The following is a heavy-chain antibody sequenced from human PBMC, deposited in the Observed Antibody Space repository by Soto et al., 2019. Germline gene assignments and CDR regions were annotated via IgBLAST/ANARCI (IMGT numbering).Heavy chain of an antibody. CDR1: GYTFTSYG. Sequence: ASVKVSCKSSGYTFTSYGINWVRQAPGQGLEWMGWISAYNGNTNYAQKLQGRVTLTTDTSTSTVYMELRSLRSDDTAVYYCAIFGYCSGGTCYSVYWGQGTLVPVSS. D-gene: IGHD2-15*01. V-gene: IGHV1-18*01. J-gene: IGHJ4*02. CDR2: ISAYNGNT. CDR3: AIFGYCSGGTCYSVY.